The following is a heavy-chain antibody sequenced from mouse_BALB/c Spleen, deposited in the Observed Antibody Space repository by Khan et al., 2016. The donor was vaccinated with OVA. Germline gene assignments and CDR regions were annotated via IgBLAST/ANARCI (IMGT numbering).Heavy chain of an antibody. CDR1: GFNIKDTY. Sequence: VQLQQSGAEPVKPGASVKLSCTTSGFNIKDTYIHWVKQRPEQGLEWIGTIDPANGNTQYDPKFQDKATMTADTSSNTAYLRLSSLASEDTAVYYCARPFYYYDALDCWGQGTSVTVSS. CDR3: ARPFYYYDALDC. J-gene: IGHJ4*01. CDR2: IDPANGNT. D-gene: IGHD1-1*01. V-gene: IGHV14-3*02.